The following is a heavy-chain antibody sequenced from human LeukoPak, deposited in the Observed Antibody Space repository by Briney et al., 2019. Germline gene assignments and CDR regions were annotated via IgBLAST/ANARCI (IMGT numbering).Heavy chain of an antibody. CDR2: INPNSGGT. D-gene: IGHD5-18*01. CDR1: GYTFTGYY. CDR3: ARSTAMVALFDY. J-gene: IGHJ4*02. Sequence: ASVKVSCKASGYTFTGYYMHWVRQAPGQGLEWMGWINPNSGGTNYAQKFQGRVTMTRDTSISTAYMELSRLRSDDTAVYYCARSTAMVALFDYWGQGTLVTVSS. V-gene: IGHV1-2*02.